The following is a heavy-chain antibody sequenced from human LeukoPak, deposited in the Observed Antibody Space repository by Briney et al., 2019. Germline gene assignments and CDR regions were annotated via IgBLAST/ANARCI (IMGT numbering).Heavy chain of an antibody. CDR3: AKDPIGDYVGAFDF. Sequence: GGSLRLSCAASGFTFSIYAMHWVRQAPGKGLEWVSTITATTSSTSYADSVKGRFTISRDNSKRTLYLQMNSLRAEDTPMYYCAKDPIGDYVGAFDFWGQGTLVTVSS. D-gene: IGHD4-23*01. V-gene: IGHV3-23*01. CDR2: ITATTSST. J-gene: IGHJ3*01. CDR1: GFTFSIYA.